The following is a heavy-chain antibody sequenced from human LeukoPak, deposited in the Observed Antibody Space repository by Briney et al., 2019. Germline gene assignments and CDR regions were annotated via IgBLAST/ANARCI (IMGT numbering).Heavy chain of an antibody. V-gene: IGHV4-4*07. J-gene: IGHJ4*02. CDR2: ISTLGST. CDR3: ARVAQYLVGASSTASFEY. D-gene: IGHD1-26*01. Sequence: SETLSLTCTVSGGSISSYHWSWIRQPAGKGLEWIGHISTLGSTNYNPSLKSRVSMSVDTSNYHFSLKLSFVTAADTAIYYCARVAQYLVGASSTASFEYWDQGTLVTVSS. CDR1: GGSISSYH.